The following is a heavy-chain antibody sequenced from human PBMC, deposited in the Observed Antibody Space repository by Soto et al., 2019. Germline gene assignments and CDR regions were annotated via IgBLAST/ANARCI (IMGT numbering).Heavy chain of an antibody. Sequence: SVKVSCKASGGTFSSYAISWVRQAPGQGLEWMGGIIPIFGTANYAQKFQGRVTITADESTSTAYMELRSLRSDDTAVYYCARDSVGDYIWGSYRYTSHLDYWGQGTLVTVSS. CDR3: ARDSVGDYIWGSYRYTSHLDY. J-gene: IGHJ4*02. CDR2: IIPIFGTA. D-gene: IGHD3-16*02. CDR1: GGTFSSYA. V-gene: IGHV1-69*13.